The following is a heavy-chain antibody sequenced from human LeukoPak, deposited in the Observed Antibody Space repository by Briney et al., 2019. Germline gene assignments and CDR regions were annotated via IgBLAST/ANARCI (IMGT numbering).Heavy chain of an antibody. Sequence: SETLSLTCTVSGGSISSSSYYWGWIRQPPGKGLEWIGSIYYSGSTYYNPSLKSRVTISVDTSKNQFSLKLSSVTAADTAVYYCARQYGYSYGSAADYWGQGTLVTVSS. CDR1: GGSISSSSYY. CDR2: IYYSGST. CDR3: ARQYGYSYGSAADY. J-gene: IGHJ4*02. V-gene: IGHV4-39*07. D-gene: IGHD5-18*01.